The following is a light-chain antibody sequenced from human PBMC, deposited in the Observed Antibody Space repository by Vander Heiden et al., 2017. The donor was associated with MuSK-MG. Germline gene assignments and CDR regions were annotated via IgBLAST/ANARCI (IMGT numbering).Light chain of an antibody. CDR2: DVR. J-gene: IGLJ3*02. CDR3: SSYASGDTLL. V-gene: IGLV2-14*03. Sequence: QSALTQPASVSGSPGQSITISCTGTTNDVGAYDYVSWYQQYPNKAPKLLIADVRNRPSGVSNRFSGSKSGNTASLTISGLQTEDEAHYYGSSYASGDTLLFGGGTMLTVL. CDR1: TNDVGAYDY.